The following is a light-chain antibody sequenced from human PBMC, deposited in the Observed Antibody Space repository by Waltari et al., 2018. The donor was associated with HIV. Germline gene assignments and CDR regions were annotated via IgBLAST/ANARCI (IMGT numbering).Light chain of an antibody. J-gene: IGKJ4*01. CDR2: AAS. Sequence: DIQMTQSPSSLSASVGDRVTITCRASQSISSYLNWYQQKPGKAPKLLIYAASSLQSGVPARCSGSGSGTDVTLTISSLQPEDFATYYCQQSYSTPFTFGGGTKVEIK. CDR1: QSISSY. CDR3: QQSYSTPFT. V-gene: IGKV1-39*01.